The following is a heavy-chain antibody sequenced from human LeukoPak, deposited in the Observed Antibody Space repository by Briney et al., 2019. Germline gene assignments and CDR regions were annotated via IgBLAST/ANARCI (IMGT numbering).Heavy chain of an antibody. CDR3: ARGGDILTGYYPEYFDY. J-gene: IGHJ4*02. CDR1: GYTFTSYG. V-gene: IGHV1-18*01. CDR2: ISAYNGNT. D-gene: IGHD3-9*01. Sequence: ASVKVSCKASGYTFTSYGISWVRQAAGQGLEWMGWISAYNGNTNYAQKLQGRVTMTTDTSTSTAYMALRSLRSDDTAVYYCARGGDILTGYYPEYFDYWGQGTLVTVSS.